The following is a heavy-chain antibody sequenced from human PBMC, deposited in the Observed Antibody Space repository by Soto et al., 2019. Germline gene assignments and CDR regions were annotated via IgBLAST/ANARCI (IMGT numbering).Heavy chain of an antibody. Sequence: QVQLQESGPGLVKPSETLSLTCTVSGGSFKSGSYSWSWIRQPPGKGLEWIGYVYHTGRTSYNPSLKSRVPISMDPSKIHFSLNLDSVPAADRALFFCAGVFPYFDPGGRGTLVPFSS. J-gene: IGHJ5*02. V-gene: IGHV4-61*01. CDR2: VYHTGRT. CDR3: AGVFPYFDP. CDR1: GGSFKSGSYS. D-gene: IGHD3-3*01.